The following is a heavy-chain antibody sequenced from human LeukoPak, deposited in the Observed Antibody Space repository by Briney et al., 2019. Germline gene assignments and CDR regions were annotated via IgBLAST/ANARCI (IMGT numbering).Heavy chain of an antibody. CDR3: ARKRIAVAYGFDP. V-gene: IGHV1-69*06. Sequence: SVKVSCKASGGTFSSYAISWVRQAPGQGLEWMGGIIPIFGTANYAQKFQGRVTMTEDTSTDTAYMELSSLRSEDTAVYYCARKRIAVAYGFDPWGQGTLVTVSS. D-gene: IGHD6-19*01. CDR1: GGTFSSYA. CDR2: IIPIFGTA. J-gene: IGHJ5*02.